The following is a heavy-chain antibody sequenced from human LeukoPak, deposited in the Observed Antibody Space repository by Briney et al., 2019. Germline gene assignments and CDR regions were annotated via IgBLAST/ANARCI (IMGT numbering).Heavy chain of an antibody. D-gene: IGHD1-26*01. Sequence: SETLSLTCAVYGGSFSGHYWSWIRQPPGKGLEWIGEINHSGSTNYNPSLKSRLTISVDTSKNQFSLKLSSVTAADTAVYYCAGQGPIVGALDYWGQGTLVTVSS. J-gene: IGHJ4*02. CDR3: AGQGPIVGALDY. V-gene: IGHV4-34*01. CDR2: INHSGST. CDR1: GGSFSGHY.